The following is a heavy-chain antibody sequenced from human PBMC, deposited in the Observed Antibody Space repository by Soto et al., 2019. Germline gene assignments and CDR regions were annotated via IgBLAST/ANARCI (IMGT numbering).Heavy chain of an antibody. CDR2: IRSKPNTDAT. CDR1: GFTFSDSA. V-gene: IGHV3-73*01. D-gene: IGHD2-15*01. CDR3: TRHVDCSGGSCYSGYYYYMDV. J-gene: IGHJ6*03. Sequence: EVQLVESGGGLVQPGGSLKLSCAASGFTFSDSAMHWVRQASGKGLEWVGRIRSKPNTDATAYAASVKGRFTISRDDPKNTAYRQMNSLKTEDTAVYYCTRHVDCSGGSCYSGYYYYMDVWGKGTTVTVSS.